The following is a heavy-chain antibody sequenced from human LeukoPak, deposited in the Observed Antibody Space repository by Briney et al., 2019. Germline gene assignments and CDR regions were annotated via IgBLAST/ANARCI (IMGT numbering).Heavy chain of an antibody. V-gene: IGHV4-4*07. Sequence: PSETLSLTCTVSGGSISSYYWSWIRQPAGKGLEWIGRIYTSGSTNNKPSLKSRVTISVDKSKNQFSLKLSSVTAADTAVYYCARDSYDFWSGDNQGYFDYWGQGTLVTVSS. CDR2: IYTSGST. D-gene: IGHD3-3*01. CDR3: ARDSYDFWSGDNQGYFDY. J-gene: IGHJ4*02. CDR1: GGSISSYY.